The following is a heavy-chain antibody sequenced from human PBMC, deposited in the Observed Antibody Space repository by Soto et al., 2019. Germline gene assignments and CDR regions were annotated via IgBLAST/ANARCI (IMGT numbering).Heavy chain of an antibody. CDR3: ARETSRYDSSGYFAPGSDY. CDR1: GGTFSSYA. V-gene: IGHV1-69*01. CDR2: IIPIFGTA. J-gene: IGHJ4*02. D-gene: IGHD3-22*01. Sequence: QVQLVQSGAEVKKPGSSVKVSCKASGGTFSSYAISWVRQAPGQGLEWMGGIIPIFGTANYAQKFQGRVTITADESTSTAYMELSSLRSEDTAVYYCARETSRYDSSGYFAPGSDYWGQGTLVTVSS.